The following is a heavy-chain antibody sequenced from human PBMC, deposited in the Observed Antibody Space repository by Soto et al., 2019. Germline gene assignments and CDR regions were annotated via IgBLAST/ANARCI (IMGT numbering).Heavy chain of an antibody. V-gene: IGHV1-69*01. D-gene: IGHD3-22*01. Sequence: QVQLVQSGAEVKKPGSSVKVSCKASGGTFSSYAISWVRQAPGQGLEWMGGIIPIFGTANYAQKFQGRVTITADESTSTAYMELSSLRSEDTAVYYCARVTYDSSGYYVLGDWFDPWGQGTLVTVSS. CDR1: GGTFSSYA. CDR2: IIPIFGTA. CDR3: ARVTYDSSGYYVLGDWFDP. J-gene: IGHJ5*02.